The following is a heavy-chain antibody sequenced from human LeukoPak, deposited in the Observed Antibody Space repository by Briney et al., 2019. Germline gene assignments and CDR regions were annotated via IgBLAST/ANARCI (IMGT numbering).Heavy chain of an antibody. D-gene: IGHD2-2*01. Sequence: SETLSLTCTVSGGSISSSYYWGWIRQPPGKGLEWIGSIYYSGSTYYNPSLKSRVTISVDTSKNQFSLKLSSVTAADTAVYYCARGGGYRDFDYWGQGTLVTVSS. CDR2: IYYSGST. CDR1: GGSISSSYY. CDR3: ARGGGYRDFDY. V-gene: IGHV4-39*07. J-gene: IGHJ4*02.